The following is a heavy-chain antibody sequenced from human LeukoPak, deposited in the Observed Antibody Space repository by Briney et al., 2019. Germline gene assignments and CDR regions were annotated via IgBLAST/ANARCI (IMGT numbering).Heavy chain of an antibody. CDR1: GFTFSSYW. V-gene: IGHV3-7*01. J-gene: IGHJ6*03. CDR2: IKQDGSEK. D-gene: IGHD3-3*01. Sequence: SGGSLRLSCAASGFTFSSYWMSWVRQAPGKGLEWVANIKQDGSEKYYVDSVKGRFTISRDNAKNSLYLQMNSLRAEDTAVYYCARTKVRFLEWFRGRTSYRHYYYMDVWGKGTTVTVSS. CDR3: ARTKVRFLEWFRGRTSYRHYYYMDV.